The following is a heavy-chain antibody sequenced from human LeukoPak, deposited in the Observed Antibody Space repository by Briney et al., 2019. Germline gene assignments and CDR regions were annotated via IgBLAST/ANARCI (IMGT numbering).Heavy chain of an antibody. CDR2: INPTGGST. CDR3: ARDNSVGDNAWWFDP. Sequence: ASVKVSCKASGYTFTGYYMHWVRQAPGQGLEWMGLINPTGGSTGYAQKFQGRVAMTRDMSTSTDYMELSSLRSEDTAIYYCARDNSVGDNAWWFDPWGQGTLVTVSS. CDR1: GYTFTGYY. J-gene: IGHJ5*02. D-gene: IGHD1-26*01. V-gene: IGHV1-46*01.